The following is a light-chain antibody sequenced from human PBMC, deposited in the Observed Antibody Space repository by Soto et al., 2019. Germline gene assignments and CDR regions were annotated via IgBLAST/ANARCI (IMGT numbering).Light chain of an antibody. CDR2: KDS. J-gene: IGLJ3*02. V-gene: IGLV3-1*01. CDR1: KLGDKY. CDR3: QAWDSSTGV. Sequence: SYELTQPPSVSVSPGQTASIICSGDKLGDKYVYWYQQKPGQSPVVVIYKDSKRPSGIPERFSGSNSGNTATLTISGTQAMDEYDYHCQAWDSSTGVFGGGTKLTVL.